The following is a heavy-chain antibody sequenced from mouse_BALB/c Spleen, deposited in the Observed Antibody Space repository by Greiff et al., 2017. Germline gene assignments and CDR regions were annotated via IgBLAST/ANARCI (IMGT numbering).Heavy chain of an antibody. V-gene: IGHV3-6*02. CDR3: ARIIMYYFDY. CDR1: GYSITSGYY. J-gene: IGHJ2*01. Sequence: EVQLQESGPGLVKPSQSLSLTCSVTGYSITSGYYWNWIRQFPGNKLEWMGYISYDGSNNYNPSLKNRISITRDTSKNQFFLKLNSVTTEDTATYYCARIIMYYFDYWGQGTTLTVSS. CDR2: ISYDGSN.